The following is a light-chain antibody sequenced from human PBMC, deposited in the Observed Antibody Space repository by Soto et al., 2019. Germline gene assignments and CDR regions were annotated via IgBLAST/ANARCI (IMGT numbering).Light chain of an antibody. Sequence: QPVLTQPASVSGSPGQSIAISCTGTSSDVGRYKSVAWYQQHPGRAPKLMMYDDSDRPLGVSDRFSGAKSGNTASLTITGLHAEDEADYYCSSYTTTNTRVFGAGTKLTVL. CDR1: SSDVGRYKS. J-gene: IGLJ1*01. CDR2: DDS. V-gene: IGLV2-14*03. CDR3: SSYTTTNTRV.